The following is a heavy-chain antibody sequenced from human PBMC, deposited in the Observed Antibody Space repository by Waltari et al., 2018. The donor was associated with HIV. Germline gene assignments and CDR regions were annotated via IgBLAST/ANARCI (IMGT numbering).Heavy chain of an antibody. CDR2: INAGNGNT. Sequence: QVQLVQSGAEVKKPGASVKASCKASGYNFSTFAMHWVRQAPGQRLEWMGWINAGNGNTKYSQNFQDRVTITRDTSASTAYMELSSLRSEDTALYYCVREKKGIGVYYAMDVWGQGTAVTVSS. J-gene: IGHJ6*02. CDR3: VREKKGIGVYYAMDV. D-gene: IGHD3-22*01. V-gene: IGHV1-3*01. CDR1: GYNFSTFA.